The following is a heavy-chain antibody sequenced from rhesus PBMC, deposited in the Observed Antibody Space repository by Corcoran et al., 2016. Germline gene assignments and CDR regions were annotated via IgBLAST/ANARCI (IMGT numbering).Heavy chain of an antibody. Sequence: QVQLQESGPGLVKPSETLSLTCAVSGGSFSSYWWSWIRQHPGKGLEWIGEINGNSGSTNHNPSSKSRFTMSKDASNNQFSLKLSSVTAADTAVYYCARYIATAFGYWGQGVLVTVSS. CDR2: INGNSGST. D-gene: IGHD6-25*01. CDR3: ARYIATAFGY. CDR1: GGSFSSYW. J-gene: IGHJ4*01. V-gene: IGHV4-80*01.